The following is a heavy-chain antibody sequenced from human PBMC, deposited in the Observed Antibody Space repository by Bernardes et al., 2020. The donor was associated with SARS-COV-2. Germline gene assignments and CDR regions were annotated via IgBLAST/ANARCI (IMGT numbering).Heavy chain of an antibody. CDR1: GFTFRTYT. Sequence: GGSLRLSCAASGFTFRTYTMHWVRQAPGKGLEWVAVIWHDGSRKYYVDSVKGRFAISRDNSNNTLYLQMNNLRVEDTALYHCATEDVEWLDSWGQGTLVTVSS. J-gene: IGHJ5*01. CDR2: IWHDGSRK. D-gene: IGHD3-16*01. V-gene: IGHV3-33*01. CDR3: ATEDVEWLDS.